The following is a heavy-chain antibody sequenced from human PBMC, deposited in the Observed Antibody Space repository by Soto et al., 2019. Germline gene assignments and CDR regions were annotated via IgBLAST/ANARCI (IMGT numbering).Heavy chain of an antibody. D-gene: IGHD3-22*01. CDR2: IWYDGSNK. CDR1: GFTFSSYG. CDR3: ARSYYYDSSGYYRSFFQH. V-gene: IGHV3-33*01. J-gene: IGHJ1*01. Sequence: QVPLVESGGGVVQPGRSLRLSCAASGFTFSSYGMHWVRQAPGKGLEWVAVIWYDGSNKYYADSVKGRFTISRDNSKNTLYLQMNSLRAEDTAAYYCARSYYYDSSGYYRSFFQHWGQGTLVTVSS.